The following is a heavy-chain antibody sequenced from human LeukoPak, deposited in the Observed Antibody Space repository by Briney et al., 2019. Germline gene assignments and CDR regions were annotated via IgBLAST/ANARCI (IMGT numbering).Heavy chain of an antibody. CDR3: AGVVPAADYYYYYMDV. J-gene: IGHJ6*03. D-gene: IGHD2-2*01. CDR2: IIPIFGTA. Sequence: GASVKVSCKASGGTFSSYAISWVRQAPGQGLEWMGGIIPIFGTANYAQKFQGRVTITADESTSTAYMELSSLRSEDTAVYYCAGVVPAADYYYYYMDVWGKGTTVTVSS. V-gene: IGHV1-69*13. CDR1: GGTFSSYA.